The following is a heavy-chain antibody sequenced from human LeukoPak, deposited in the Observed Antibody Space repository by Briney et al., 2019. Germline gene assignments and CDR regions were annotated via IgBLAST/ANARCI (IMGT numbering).Heavy chain of an antibody. CDR2: IKEDGSEE. V-gene: IGHV3-7*01. D-gene: IGHD3-22*01. J-gene: IGHJ3*01. CDR3: ARDWLAGNPYHAFDL. Sequence: SGGSLRHSCAASGFTFSSYWMSWVRQAPGKGPECVANIKEDGSEEYYVDSVKGRFSISRDNAKNSLYLQMNSLRAEDTAVYYCARDWLAGNPYHAFDLWGKGTMVTVSS. CDR1: GFTFSSYW.